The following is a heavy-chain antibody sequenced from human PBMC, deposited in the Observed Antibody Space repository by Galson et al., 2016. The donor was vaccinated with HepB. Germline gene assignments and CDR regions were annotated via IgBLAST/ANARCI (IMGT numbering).Heavy chain of an antibody. CDR2: ILYDGSNK. V-gene: IGHV3-30-3*01. CDR1: GFTFSSYV. CDR3: AREWELGGYFDY. D-gene: IGHD1-26*01. J-gene: IGHJ4*02. Sequence: SLRLSCAASGFTFSSYVMHWFRQAPGKGLEWVAIILYDGSNKYYADSVKGRCTISRDKSKTTVYLQMDGLSAEDTAVYYCAREWELGGYFDYWGQGTLVTVSS.